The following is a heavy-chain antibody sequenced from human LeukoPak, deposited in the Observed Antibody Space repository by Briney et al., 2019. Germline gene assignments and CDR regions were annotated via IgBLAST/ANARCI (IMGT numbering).Heavy chain of an antibody. Sequence: ASVKVSCKASGYTFTGYYLRWVRPAPGQGLEWMGWINPNSGGTMYAQKFQGRVTMTKDTSSSTAYLELSRLRSDDTAVYFCARDRARVTMVRGVMNAFDIWGQGTMVTVSS. D-gene: IGHD3-10*01. J-gene: IGHJ3*02. CDR3: ARDRARVTMVRGVMNAFDI. CDR2: INPNSGGT. CDR1: GYTFTGYY. V-gene: IGHV1-2*02.